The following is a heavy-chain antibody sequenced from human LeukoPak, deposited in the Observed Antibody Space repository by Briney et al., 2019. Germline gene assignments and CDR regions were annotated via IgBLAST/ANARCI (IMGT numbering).Heavy chain of an antibody. CDR2: IYYSGST. J-gene: IGHJ3*02. D-gene: IGHD2-21*02. CDR3: ARVPVVVTAMGAFDI. CDR1: GGSISSGGYY. V-gene: IGHV4-31*03. Sequence: TLSLTCTVSGGSISSGGYYWSWIRQHPGKGLEWIGYIYYSGSTYYNPSLKSRVTISVDTSKNQFSLKLSSVTAADTAVYYCARVPVVVTAMGAFDIWGQGTVVTVSS.